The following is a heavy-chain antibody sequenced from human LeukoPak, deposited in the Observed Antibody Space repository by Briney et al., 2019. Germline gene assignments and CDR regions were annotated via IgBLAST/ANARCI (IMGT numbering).Heavy chain of an antibody. CDR3: ARAPPARRYRSSTSCYPNRFDP. Sequence: ASVKVSCKASGYTFTSYDINWVRQATGQGLEWMGWMNPNSGNTGYAQKFQGRVTMTRNTSISTAYMELSSLRSEDTAVYYCARAPPARRYRSSTSCYPNRFDPWGQGTLVTVSS. D-gene: IGHD2-2*01. CDR1: GYTFTSYD. CDR2: MNPNSGNT. J-gene: IGHJ5*02. V-gene: IGHV1-8*01.